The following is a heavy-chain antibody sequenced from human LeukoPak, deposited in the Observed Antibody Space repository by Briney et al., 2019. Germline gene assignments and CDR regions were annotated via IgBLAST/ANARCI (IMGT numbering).Heavy chain of an antibody. D-gene: IGHD3-3*01. J-gene: IGHJ4*02. CDR3: ARNRVIFGVVITYYFDY. CDR1: GFTVSSDY. Sequence: PGGSLRLSCAASGFTVSSDYMSWVRQAPGKGLEWVSITYSDGHTYYADSVKGRFTISRDNSMNTLYLQMNGLRAEDTAVYYCARNRVIFGVVITYYFDYGGQGTLVTVSS. CDR2: TYSDGHT. V-gene: IGHV3-53*01.